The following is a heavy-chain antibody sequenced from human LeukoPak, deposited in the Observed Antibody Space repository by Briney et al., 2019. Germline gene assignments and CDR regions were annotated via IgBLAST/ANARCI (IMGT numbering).Heavy chain of an antibody. J-gene: IGHJ4*02. CDR3: ATSRTFDY. Sequence: PGGSLRLSCAASGFTFSSYWMHWVRQSPGKGLVCVPGINSDGSSTSYADSVKGRFTISRDNAKNTVYLQMNSLRAENTAVYHCATSRTFDYWGQGTLVTVSS. V-gene: IGHV3-74*01. CDR2: INSDGSST. CDR1: GFTFSSYW.